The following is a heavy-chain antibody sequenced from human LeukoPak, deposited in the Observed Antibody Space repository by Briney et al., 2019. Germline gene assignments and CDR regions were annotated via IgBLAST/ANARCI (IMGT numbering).Heavy chain of an antibody. CDR3: ASFPSYYYGSGSYSS. Sequence: PSETLSLTCTVSGGSISSSNFYWGWIRQPPGKGLEWIGSIYYSGSTYYNPSLKSRVAISVDTSKNQCSLKLSSVTAADTAVYYCASFPSYYYGSGSYSSWGQGTLVTVSS. CDR1: GGSISSSNFY. D-gene: IGHD3-10*01. V-gene: IGHV4-39*07. CDR2: IYYSGST. J-gene: IGHJ5*02.